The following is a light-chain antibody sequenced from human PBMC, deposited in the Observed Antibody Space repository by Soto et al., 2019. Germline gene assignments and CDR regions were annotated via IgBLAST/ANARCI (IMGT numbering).Light chain of an antibody. CDR2: GAS. CDR1: QSVSRN. Sequence: EMMLKQSPDTLSLTPGERATLSCRASQSVSRNLAWYQQKPGQAPRLLMYGASTRATGIPARFSGSGSGTEFTLTISSLQSEDFAVYYCQEYDNWLTWTFGQATMV. CDR3: QEYDNWLTWT. V-gene: IGKV3-15*01. J-gene: IGKJ1*01.